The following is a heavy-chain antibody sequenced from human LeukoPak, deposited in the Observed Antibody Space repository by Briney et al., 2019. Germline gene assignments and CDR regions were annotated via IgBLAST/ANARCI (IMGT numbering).Heavy chain of an antibody. Sequence: ASVTVSCKASGYTFTGYYMHWVRQAPGQGLEWMGWINPNSGGTNYAQKFQGRVTMTRDMSTSTVYMELSSLRSEDTAVYYCAIGYCRGGSCDDEPGDAFDIWGQGTMVAVSS. CDR1: GYTFTGYY. D-gene: IGHD2-15*01. CDR2: INPNSGGT. J-gene: IGHJ3*02. V-gene: IGHV1-2*02. CDR3: AIGYCRGGSCDDEPGDAFDI.